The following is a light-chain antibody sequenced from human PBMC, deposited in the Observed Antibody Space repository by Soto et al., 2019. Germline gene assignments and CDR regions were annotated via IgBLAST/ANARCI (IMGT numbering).Light chain of an antibody. V-gene: IGLV3-9*01. J-gene: IGLJ2*01. CDR2: SDT. Sequence: SYELAQPLSVSVALGQTARITCGGNNLGSKNVHWYQQKPGQAPILVIYSDTNRPSGIPERFSGSNSGKTATLTISRAQVGDEADYYCQVWDSSTVVFGGGTKLTVL. CDR3: QVWDSSTVV. CDR1: NLGSKN.